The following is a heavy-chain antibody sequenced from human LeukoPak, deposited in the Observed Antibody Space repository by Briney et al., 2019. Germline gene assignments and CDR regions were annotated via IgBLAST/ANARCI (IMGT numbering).Heavy chain of an antibody. CDR1: GGSVSSRRYY. V-gene: IGHV4-39*07. CDR2: IYYSGST. Sequence: PSETLSLTCTVSGGSVSSRRYYWGWLRQPPGKGLEWIGRIYYSGSTYYNPSLKSRLPLSVDTSKTQFSLKLSSVTAAASAAYYWAKEAVAGTEGSWGEGAMVTVS. CDR3: AKEAVAGTEGS. J-gene: IGHJ3*01. D-gene: IGHD6-19*01.